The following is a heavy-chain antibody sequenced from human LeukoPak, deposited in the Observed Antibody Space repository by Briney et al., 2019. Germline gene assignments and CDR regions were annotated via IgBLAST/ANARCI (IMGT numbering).Heavy chain of an antibody. D-gene: IGHD2-15*01. V-gene: IGHV4-34*01. J-gene: IGHJ4*02. Sequence: SGPPSVTRADPGGIFSGYCRSWDRQGPGKRMERIGEINHSGRTNYNPSLKSRVTISVDTSKNQFSLKLSSATAADTAVYYCAKGLPCSGGSCSIFDYWGQGTPGSVSS. CDR3: AKGLPCSGGSCSIFDY. CDR1: GGIFSGYC. CDR2: INHSGRT.